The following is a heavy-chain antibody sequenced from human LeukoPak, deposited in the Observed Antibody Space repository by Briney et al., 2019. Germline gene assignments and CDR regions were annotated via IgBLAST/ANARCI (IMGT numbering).Heavy chain of an antibody. V-gene: IGHV1-69*13. J-gene: IGHJ4*02. CDR3: ARRKIVGATVFDY. Sequence: SVKVSCKASGGTFSSYAISWVRQAPGQGLEWMGGIIPIFGTANYAQKFQGRVTITADESTSTAYMELSSLRSEDTAVYYCARRKIVGATVFDYWGQGTLVTVSS. CDR2: IIPIFGTA. CDR1: GGTFSSYA. D-gene: IGHD1-26*01.